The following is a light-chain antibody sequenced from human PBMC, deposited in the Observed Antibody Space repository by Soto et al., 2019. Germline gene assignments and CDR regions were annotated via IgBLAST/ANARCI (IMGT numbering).Light chain of an antibody. CDR1: QSVSSSY. CDR3: QQYGSSPFT. CDR2: GAS. J-gene: IGKJ5*01. V-gene: IGKV3-20*01. Sequence: EILLTQSPGTLTLSPGERATLSCRASQSVSSSYLAWYQQKPGQAPRLLIYGASSRATGIPDRFSGSGSGTDFTLTISRLEPEDFAVYYCQQYGSSPFTFAQGTLLEIK.